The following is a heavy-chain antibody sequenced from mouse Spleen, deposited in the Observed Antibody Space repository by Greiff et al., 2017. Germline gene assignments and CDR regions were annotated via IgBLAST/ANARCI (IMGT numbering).Heavy chain of an antibody. D-gene: IGHD4-1*01. J-gene: IGHJ2*01. CDR1: GFTFSGYA. CDR2: ISSDGSV. Sequence: EVMLVESGGGLVKPGGSLRLSCTASGFTFSGYAMSWVRQTPEKRLYWVASISSDGSVYYPDSLQGRFTISRDNARNILYLQMSSLRSEDTAIYYCTRRWASFDYWGQGTTLTVSS. CDR3: TRRWASFDY. V-gene: IGHV5-6-5*01.